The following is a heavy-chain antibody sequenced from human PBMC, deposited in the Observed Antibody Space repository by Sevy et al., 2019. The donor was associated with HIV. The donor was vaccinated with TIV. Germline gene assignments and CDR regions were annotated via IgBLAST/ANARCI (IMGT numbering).Heavy chain of an antibody. V-gene: IGHV3-48*03. CDR1: GFTFSDYA. D-gene: IGHD5-12*01. CDR3: ARDDRGYSGYDRGNFDY. J-gene: IGHJ4*02. CDR2: ISSSGSTI. Sequence: GGSLRLSCAASGFTFSDYAMHWVRQAPGKGLEWVSYISSSGSTIYYADSVKGRFTISRDNAKNSLYLQMNSLRAEDTAVYYCARDDRGYSGYDRGNFDYWGQGTLVTVSS.